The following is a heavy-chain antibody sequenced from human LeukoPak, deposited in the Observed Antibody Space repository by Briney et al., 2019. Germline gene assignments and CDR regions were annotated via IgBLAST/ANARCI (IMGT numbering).Heavy chain of an antibody. V-gene: IGHV4-31*03. CDR3: ARGGRIAAAGKGNWFDP. CDR2: IYYSGST. D-gene: IGHD6-13*01. CDR1: GGSISSGGYY. Sequence: KSSETLSLTCTVSGGSISSGGYYWSWIRQHPGKGLEWIGYIYYSGSTYYNPSLKSRVTISVDTSKNQFSLKLSSVTAADTAVYYCARGGRIAAAGKGNWFDPWGQGTLVTVSS. J-gene: IGHJ5*02.